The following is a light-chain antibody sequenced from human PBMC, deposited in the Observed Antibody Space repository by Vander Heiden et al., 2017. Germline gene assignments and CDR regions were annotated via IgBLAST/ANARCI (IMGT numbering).Light chain of an antibody. Sequence: EIVMTQSPANLSVSPGERATLSCRASQSVSSNLAWYQHKPGQAPRLLIYGASTRATGIPARFSGSGSGTEFTLTISSLQSEDFAVYYCQQYNNWPPLYTFGQGTKLEIK. CDR1: QSVSSN. CDR3: QQYNNWPPLYT. J-gene: IGKJ2*01. V-gene: IGKV3-15*01. CDR2: GAS.